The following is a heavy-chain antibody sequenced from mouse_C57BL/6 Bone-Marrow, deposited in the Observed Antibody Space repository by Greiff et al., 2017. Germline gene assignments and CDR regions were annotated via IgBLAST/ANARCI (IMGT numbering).Heavy chain of an antibody. Sequence: VQLQQSGPELVKPGASVKLSCKASGYTFTSYDINWVKQRPGQGLEWIGWIYPRDGSTKYNEKFKGKATLTVDTSSSTAYMELHSLTSEDSAVYFCARKYYGSSYNYYAMDYWGQGTSVTVSS. J-gene: IGHJ4*01. CDR2: IYPRDGST. V-gene: IGHV1-85*01. D-gene: IGHD1-1*01. CDR3: ARKYYGSSYNYYAMDY. CDR1: GYTFTSYD.